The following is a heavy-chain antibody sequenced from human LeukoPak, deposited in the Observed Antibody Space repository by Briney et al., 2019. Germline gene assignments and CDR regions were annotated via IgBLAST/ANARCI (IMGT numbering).Heavy chain of an antibody. D-gene: IGHD6-19*01. Sequence: AGEPLKIYCKGSRYSFTSYWIGWVRQMPGKGLEWMGNIYPGDSDTRYSPSFQGQVTISADKSISTAYLQWSSLKASDTAMYYCARQKVIAVARSDYYYMDVWGKGTTVTISS. CDR1: RYSFTSYW. CDR3: ARQKVIAVARSDYYYMDV. CDR2: IYPGDSDT. V-gene: IGHV5-51*01. J-gene: IGHJ6*03.